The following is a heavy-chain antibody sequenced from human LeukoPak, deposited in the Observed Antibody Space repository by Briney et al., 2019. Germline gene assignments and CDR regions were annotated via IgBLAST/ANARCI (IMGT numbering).Heavy chain of an antibody. CDR2: ISWNSGSI. Sequence: PGRSLRLSCAASGFTFDDYAMHWVRQAPGKGLEWVSGISWNSGSIGYADSVKGRFTISRDNAKNSLYLQMNSLRAEDTALYYCAKKKGVVPAAGYAFDYGGREPLVTAPS. J-gene: IGHJ4*02. D-gene: IGHD2-2*01. CDR3: AKKKGVVPAAGYAFDY. V-gene: IGHV3-9*01. CDR1: GFTFDDYA.